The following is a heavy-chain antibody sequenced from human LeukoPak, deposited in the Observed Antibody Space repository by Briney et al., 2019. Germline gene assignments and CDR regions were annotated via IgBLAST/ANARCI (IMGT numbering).Heavy chain of an antibody. V-gene: IGHV4-39*01. CDR2: IYYSGST. CDR1: GGSISSSSYY. D-gene: IGHD3-3*01. J-gene: IGHJ4*02. Sequence: SETLSLTCTVSGGSISSSSYYWGWIRRPPGKGLEWIGSIYYSGSTYYNPSLKSRVTISVDTSKNQFSLKLCSVTAADTAVYYCARCGYYDFWSGYNPATFDYWGQGTLVTVSS. CDR3: ARCGYYDFWSGYNPATFDY.